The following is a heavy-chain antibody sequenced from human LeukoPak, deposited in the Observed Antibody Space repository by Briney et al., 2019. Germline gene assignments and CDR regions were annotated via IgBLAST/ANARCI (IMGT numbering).Heavy chain of an antibody. D-gene: IGHD4-17*01. CDR2: MNPNSGNT. CDR1: GYTFTSYD. J-gene: IGHJ5*02. V-gene: IGHV1-8*03. Sequence: ASVKVSCKASGYTFTSYDINWVRQATGQGLEWMGWMNPNSGNTGYAQKFQGRATITRNTSISTAYMELSSLRSEDTAVYYCARAPTVTRRSCWFDPWGQGTLVTVSS. CDR3: ARAPTVTRRSCWFDP.